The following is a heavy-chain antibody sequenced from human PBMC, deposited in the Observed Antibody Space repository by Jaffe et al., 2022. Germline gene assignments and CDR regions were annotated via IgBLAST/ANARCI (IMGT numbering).Heavy chain of an antibody. CDR3: ARELTLLGSDNNYMDV. V-gene: IGHV4-59*01. CDR1: GGSISSYY. CDR2: IYYSGST. Sequence: QVQLQESGPGLVKPSETLSLTCTVSGGSISSYYWSWIRQPPGKGLEWIGYIYYSGSTNYNPSLKSRVTISVDTSKNQFSLKLSSVTAADTAVYYCARELTLLGSDNNYMDVWGKGTTVTVSS. J-gene: IGHJ6*03. D-gene: IGHD1-1*01.